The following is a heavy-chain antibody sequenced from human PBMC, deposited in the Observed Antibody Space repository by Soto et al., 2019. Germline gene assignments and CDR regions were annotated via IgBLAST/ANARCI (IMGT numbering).Heavy chain of an antibody. CDR1: GSTFSSYT. D-gene: IGHD2-21*02. CDR3: ARRRYCGADCYSKYYYGMDL. CDR2: IIPVLGVT. V-gene: IGHV1-69*02. J-gene: IGHJ6*02. Sequence: QVQLVQSGAEVKKPGSSVKVSCRASGSTFSSYTVSWVRQAPGQGLEWMGRIIPVLGVTNYAPKFKGSVTITADKSNTTVYMELSSLRSGDTAIYYCARRRYCGADCYSKYYYGMDLLGQGTTVTVSS.